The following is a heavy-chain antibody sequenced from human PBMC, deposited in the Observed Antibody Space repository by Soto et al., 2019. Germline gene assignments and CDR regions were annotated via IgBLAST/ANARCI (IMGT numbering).Heavy chain of an antibody. V-gene: IGHV1-18*01. CDR1: GYTFTSYG. CDR3: AREGYYDSSGYRSDFDY. Sequence: QVQLVQSGAEVKKPGASVKVSCKASGYTFTSYGISWVRQAPGQGLEWMGWISANNGNTNDAQKLQGRVTMTTATTTSTVYVELRSMRSDDTAEYCCAREGYYDSSGYRSDFDYWGQGTLVTVSS. CDR2: ISANNGNT. D-gene: IGHD3-22*01. J-gene: IGHJ4*02.